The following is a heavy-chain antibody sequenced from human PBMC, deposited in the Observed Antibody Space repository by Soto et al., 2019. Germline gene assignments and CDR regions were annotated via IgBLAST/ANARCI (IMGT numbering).Heavy chain of an antibody. V-gene: IGHV3-23*01. Sequence: SLRLSCAASGFMFENYAMIWVRQAPGKGLEWVATVRGNSYGAYYADSVRGRFIISRDNSKNTMSLQLNSLRDDDTAIYYCAKGKSENGVDWLDPWGPGTLVTVYS. CDR1: GFMFENYA. J-gene: IGHJ5*02. CDR3: AKGKSENGVDWLDP. CDR2: VRGNSYGA. D-gene: IGHD2-8*01.